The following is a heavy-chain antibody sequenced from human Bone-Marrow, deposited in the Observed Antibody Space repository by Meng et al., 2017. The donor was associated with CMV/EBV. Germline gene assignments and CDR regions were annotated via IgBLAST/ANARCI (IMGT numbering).Heavy chain of an antibody. J-gene: IGHJ6*02. Sequence: GESLKISCAASGFTFSSYSMNWVRQAPGKGLEWVSSISSSSSYIYYADSVKGRFTISRDNAKNSLYLQMNSLRAEDTAVYYCARADSSSMFYYYYGMDVWAQGPTV. CDR1: GFTFSSYS. V-gene: IGHV3-21*01. CDR2: ISSSSSYI. CDR3: ARADSSSMFYYYYGMDV. D-gene: IGHD6-6*01.